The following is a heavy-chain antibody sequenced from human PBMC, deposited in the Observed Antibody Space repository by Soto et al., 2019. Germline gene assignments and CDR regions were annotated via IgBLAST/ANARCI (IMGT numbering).Heavy chain of an antibody. Sequence: QVQLQESGPGLVKPSQTLSLTCTVSGGSISSGNYYWSWIRQPPGKGLEWIGFISYSGITYYSTSLRSRVTISVDTSKSQFSLNLRFVTAADTSVYYCATMGTPATGLYFFDYWGQGSLVTVSS. V-gene: IGHV4-30-4*01. CDR1: GGSISSGNYY. J-gene: IGHJ4*02. CDR3: ATMGTPATGLYFFDY. CDR2: ISYSGIT. D-gene: IGHD2-15*01.